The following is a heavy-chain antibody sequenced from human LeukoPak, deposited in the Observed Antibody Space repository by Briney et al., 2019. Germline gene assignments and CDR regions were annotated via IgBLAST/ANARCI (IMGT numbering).Heavy chain of an antibody. Sequence: SETLSLTCTVSGGSISSYYWSWIRQPPGKGLEWIGYIYYSGSTNYNPSLKSRVTISVDTSKNQFSLKLSSVTAADTAVYYCARSPYYYDSSDYYYFWFDPWGQGTLVTVSS. CDR1: GGSISSYY. CDR2: IYYSGST. V-gene: IGHV4-59*01. J-gene: IGHJ5*02. CDR3: ARSPYYYDSSDYYYFWFDP. D-gene: IGHD3-22*01.